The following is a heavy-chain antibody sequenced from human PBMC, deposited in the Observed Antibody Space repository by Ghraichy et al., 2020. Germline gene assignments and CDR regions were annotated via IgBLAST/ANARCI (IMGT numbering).Heavy chain of an antibody. Sequence: ASVKVSCKASGYTFTGYYMHWVRQAPGQGLEWMGWINPNSGGTNYAQKFQGRVTMTRDTSISTAYMELSRLRSDDTAVYYCARGPASSGYSRAEYFQHWGQGTLVTVSS. CDR1: GYTFTGYY. D-gene: IGHD3-22*01. V-gene: IGHV1-2*02. J-gene: IGHJ1*01. CDR3: ARGPASSGYSRAEYFQH. CDR2: INPNSGGT.